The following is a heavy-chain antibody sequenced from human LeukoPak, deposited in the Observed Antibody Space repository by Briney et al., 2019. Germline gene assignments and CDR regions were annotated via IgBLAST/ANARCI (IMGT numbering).Heavy chain of an antibody. V-gene: IGHV4-34*01. D-gene: IGHD6-19*01. CDR3: ARDMGAVAARSYYYYYMDV. Sequence: PSETLSLTCAVYGGSFSGYYWSWIRQPPGKGLEWIGEVNHSGSTNYNPSLKSRVTISVDTSKNQFSLKLSSVTAADTAVYYCARDMGAVAARSYYYYYMDVWGKGTTVTISS. CDR1: GGSFSGYY. J-gene: IGHJ6*03. CDR2: VNHSGST.